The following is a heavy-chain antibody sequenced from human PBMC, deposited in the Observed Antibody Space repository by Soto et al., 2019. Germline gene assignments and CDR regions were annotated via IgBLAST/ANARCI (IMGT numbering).Heavy chain of an antibody. V-gene: IGHV3-21*01. CDR1: GVTCCSYS. CDR2: ISSSSSYI. CDR3: ARESDY. Sequence: VGPLRLSSTASGVTCCSYSMNWVRQAPGKGLEWVSSISSSSSYIYYADSVKGRFTISRDNAKNSLYLQMNSLRAEDTAVYYCARESDYWGQGTLVTVSS. J-gene: IGHJ4*02.